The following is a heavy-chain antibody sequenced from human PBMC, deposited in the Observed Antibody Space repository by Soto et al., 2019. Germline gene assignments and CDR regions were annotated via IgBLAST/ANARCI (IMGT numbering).Heavy chain of an antibody. Sequence: QVQLVQSGAEVKKPGPSVKVSCKASGYTLTSSAIIWLRQAPGQGLAWRGWISAYNGNTNYAQKLQGRVTMTTDTSTSTAYMELRSLRSDDTAVYYCARDLPPVDYWGQGTLVTVSS. J-gene: IGHJ4*02. CDR3: ARDLPPVDY. CDR2: ISAYNGNT. V-gene: IGHV1-18*01. CDR1: GYTLTSSA.